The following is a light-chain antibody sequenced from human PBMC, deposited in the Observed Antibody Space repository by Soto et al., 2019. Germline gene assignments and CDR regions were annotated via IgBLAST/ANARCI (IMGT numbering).Light chain of an antibody. Sequence: QSVLTQPPSVSGAPGQRVTISCTGSSSNIGAGYDVHWYQQLPGTAPKLLLSGNSNRPSGVPDRFSGSKSGTSAYLAITGLQAEDEADYYCQSYDSSLSGWVFGGGTKVTVL. V-gene: IGLV1-40*01. CDR1: SSNIGAGYD. CDR3: QSYDSSLSGWV. CDR2: GNS. J-gene: IGLJ3*02.